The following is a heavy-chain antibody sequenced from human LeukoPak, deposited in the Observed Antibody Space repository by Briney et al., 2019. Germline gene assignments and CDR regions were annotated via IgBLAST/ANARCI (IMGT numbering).Heavy chain of an antibody. CDR1: GFTFSSYG. J-gene: IGHJ4*02. CDR2: ISYDGSNK. V-gene: IGHV3-30*18. CDR3: AKGMWEMATITPYFDY. D-gene: IGHD5-24*01. Sequence: GGSLRLSCAASGFTFSSYGMHWVRQAPGKGLEWVAVISYDGSNKYYADSVKGRFTISRDNSKNTLYLQMNSLRAEDTAVYYCAKGMWEMATITPYFDYWGQGTLVTVSS.